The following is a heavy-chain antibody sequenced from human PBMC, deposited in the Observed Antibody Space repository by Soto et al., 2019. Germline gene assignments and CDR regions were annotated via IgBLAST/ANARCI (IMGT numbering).Heavy chain of an antibody. CDR3: ARLRGHSGQHGYYSYYYLDV. CDR1: GFTFSDYY. CDR2: ISSSGSTI. Sequence: QVQLVESGGGLVKPGGSLRLSCAASGFTFSDYYMSWIRQAPGKGLEWVSYISSSGSTIYYADSVKGRFTISRDNDKISLYLQMNSLRAADTAVYYSARLRGHSGQHGYYSYYYLDVCGKGTTVTVCS. J-gene: IGHJ6*03. D-gene: IGHD5-12*01. V-gene: IGHV3-11*01.